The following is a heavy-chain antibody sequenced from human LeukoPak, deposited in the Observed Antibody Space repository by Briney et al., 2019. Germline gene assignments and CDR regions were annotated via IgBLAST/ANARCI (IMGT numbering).Heavy chain of an antibody. D-gene: IGHD6-6*01. CDR3: ARGYSTSPGNFDY. CDR2: IYYSGST. V-gene: IGHV4-31*03. J-gene: IGHJ4*02. CDR1: SGSISSGGYY. Sequence: SQTLSLTCTVSSGSISSGGYYWSWIRQHPGKGLEWIGYIYYSGSTYYNPSLKSRVTISVDTSKNQFSLKLSSVTAADTAVYYCARGYSTSPGNFDYWGQGTLVTVSS.